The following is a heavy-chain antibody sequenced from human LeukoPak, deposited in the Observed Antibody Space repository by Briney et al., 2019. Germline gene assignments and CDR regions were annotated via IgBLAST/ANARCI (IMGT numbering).Heavy chain of an antibody. V-gene: IGHV1-46*01. Sequence: ASVKVSCKASGYTFTSYYMHWVRQAPGQGLEWMGIINPSGGSTSYAQKFQGRVTMTRDTSTSTVYMELSSLRSEDTAVYYCARLVVGAHYYYYGMDVWGQGTTVTVSS. D-gene: IGHD1-26*01. CDR1: GYTFTSYY. CDR3: ARLVVGAHYYYYGMDV. J-gene: IGHJ6*02. CDR2: INPSGGST.